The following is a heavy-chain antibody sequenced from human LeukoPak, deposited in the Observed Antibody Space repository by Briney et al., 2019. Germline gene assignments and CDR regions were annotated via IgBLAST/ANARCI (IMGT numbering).Heavy chain of an antibody. CDR2: INPNSGGT. D-gene: IGHD3-3*01. CDR1: GYTFTGYY. V-gene: IGHV1-2*02. CDR3: ARSGGHYDFWSGYLDY. Sequence: GASVKVSCKASGYTFTGYYMHWVRQAPGQGLEWMGWINPNSGGTNYAQKFQGRVTMTRDTSISTAYMELSRLRSDGTAVYYCARSGGHYDFWSGYLDYWGQGTLVTVSS. J-gene: IGHJ4*02.